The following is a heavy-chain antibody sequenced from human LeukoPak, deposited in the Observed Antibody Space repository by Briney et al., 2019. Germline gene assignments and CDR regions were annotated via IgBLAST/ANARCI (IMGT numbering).Heavy chain of an antibody. Sequence: GGSLRLSCAASGFTFSRYWMTWVRQAPGKGLEWVANIKEDGSEKYYVDSVKGRFTISRDNANNSLCLQMNSLRADDTAVYYCARGGGTNDLWGQGTMVTVSS. CDR3: ARGGGTNDL. D-gene: IGHD1-7*01. CDR1: GFTFSRYW. J-gene: IGHJ3*01. V-gene: IGHV3-7*04. CDR2: IKEDGSEK.